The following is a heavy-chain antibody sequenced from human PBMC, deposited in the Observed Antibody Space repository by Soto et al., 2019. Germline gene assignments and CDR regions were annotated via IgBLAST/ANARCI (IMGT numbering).Heavy chain of an antibody. J-gene: IGHJ4*02. D-gene: IGHD6-13*01. V-gene: IGHV4-30-4*01. Sequence: QVQLQESGPGLVKPSQTLSLTCTVSGGSISSGDYYWSWLRQPPGKGLEWIGYIYYSGSTYYNPSLKSRVSTTVDTAKNQFSLKLSSVTAADTAVYYCARAHAGDSSWSFYFDYWGQGTLVSVSS. CDR2: IYYSGST. CDR3: ARAHAGDSSWSFYFDY. CDR1: GGSISSGDYY.